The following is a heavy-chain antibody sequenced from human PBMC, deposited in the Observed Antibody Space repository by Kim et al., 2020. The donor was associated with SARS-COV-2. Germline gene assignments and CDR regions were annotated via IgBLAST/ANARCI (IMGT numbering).Heavy chain of an antibody. D-gene: IGHD6-13*01. J-gene: IGHJ4*02. CDR3: AKYGAVGTGYYFDY. V-gene: IGHV3-23*01. Sequence: LSLTCAASGFTFSSYAMSWVRQAPGKGLEWVSTIGGSGDKTYYADSVKGRFTISRDNFKNTLYLQMNSLRAEDTAVYYCAKYGAVGTGYYFDYWGQGTLVTVSS. CDR2: IGGSGDKT. CDR1: GFTFSSYA.